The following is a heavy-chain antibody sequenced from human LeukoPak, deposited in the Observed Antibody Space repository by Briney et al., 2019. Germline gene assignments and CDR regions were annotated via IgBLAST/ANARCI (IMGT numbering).Heavy chain of an antibody. D-gene: IGHD3-3*01. CDR1: GGSFSGYY. CDR3: ARGRSPIFGVVITPFDP. V-gene: IGHV4-34*01. J-gene: IGHJ5*02. CDR2: INHSGST. Sequence: SETLSLTCAVYGGSFSGYYWSWIRQPPGEGLEWIGEINHSGSTNYNPSLKSRVTISVDTSKNQFSLKLSSVTAADTAVYYCARGRSPIFGVVITPFDPWGQGTLVTVSS.